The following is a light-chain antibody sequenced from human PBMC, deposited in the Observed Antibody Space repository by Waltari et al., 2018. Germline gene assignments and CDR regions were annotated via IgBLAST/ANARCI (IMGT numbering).Light chain of an antibody. J-gene: IGKJ2*01. V-gene: IGKV3-15*01. CDR2: GVS. Sequence: DIVMTQSPATLSVSPGERASLSCRASQNVFGDLAWYQMKIGRAPRLLIFGVSTRATGVPARFSGSGSGTEFTLTISSLQSEDSAVYYCQQYTRWPRTFGQGTKLEI. CDR3: QQYTRWPRT. CDR1: QNVFGD.